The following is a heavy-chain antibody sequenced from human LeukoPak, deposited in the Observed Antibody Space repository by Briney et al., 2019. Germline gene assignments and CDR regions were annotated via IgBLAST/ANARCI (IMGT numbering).Heavy chain of an antibody. CDR2: IYHSGTT. D-gene: IGHD4-17*01. Sequence: PSETLSLTCTVSGYSISSAYYWGWIRQPPGKGLEWIGTIYHSGTTFYNPSLKSRVTISLNTSRNQFSLKLTSVTAADTALYYCARGFRGDNFDYWGQGTLVTVSS. CDR3: ARGFRGDNFDY. CDR1: GYSISSAYY. J-gene: IGHJ4*02. V-gene: IGHV4-38-2*02.